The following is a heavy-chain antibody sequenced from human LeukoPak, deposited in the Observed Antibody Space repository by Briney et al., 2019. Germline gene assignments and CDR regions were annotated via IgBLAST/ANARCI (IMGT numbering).Heavy chain of an antibody. CDR1: GSSISSGGYY. J-gene: IGHJ5*02. CDR3: ARICTEVTIFGVVTTENWFDP. D-gene: IGHD3-3*01. CDR2: IYYSGST. V-gene: IGHV4-31*03. Sequence: SQTLSLTCTVSGSSISSGGYYWSWIRQHPGKGLEWIGYIYYSGSTYYNPSLKSRVTISVDTSKNQFSLKLSSVTAADTAVYYCARICTEVTIFGVVTTENWFDPWGQGTLVTVSS.